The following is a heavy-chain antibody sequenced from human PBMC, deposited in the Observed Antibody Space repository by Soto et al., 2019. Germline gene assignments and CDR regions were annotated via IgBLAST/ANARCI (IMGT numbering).Heavy chain of an antibody. J-gene: IGHJ5*02. CDR2: INHSGST. CDR3: ARGVKRRLQRKPYNWFDP. V-gene: IGHV4-34*01. D-gene: IGHD1-1*01. Sequence: PSETLSLTCAVYGGSFSGYYWSWIRQPPGKGLEWIGEINHSGSTNYNPSLKSRVTISVDTSKNQFSLKLSSVTTADTAVYYCARGVKRRLQRKPYNWFDPWGQGTLVTVSS. CDR1: GGSFSGYY.